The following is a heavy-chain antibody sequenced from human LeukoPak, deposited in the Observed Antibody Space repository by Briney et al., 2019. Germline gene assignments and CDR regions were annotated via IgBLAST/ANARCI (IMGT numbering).Heavy chain of an antibody. D-gene: IGHD3-22*01. Sequence: GGSLRLSCAASAFTFRSYGMHWVRQAPGKGLEWVALISYDGGNEYYGDSVKGRFTVSRDNSKNTLYLQLNSLRAEDTAVYYCARDTMIVVVEVGAFDIWGQGTMVTVSS. V-gene: IGHV3-33*08. CDR1: AFTFRSYG. CDR2: ISYDGGNE. J-gene: IGHJ3*02. CDR3: ARDTMIVVVEVGAFDI.